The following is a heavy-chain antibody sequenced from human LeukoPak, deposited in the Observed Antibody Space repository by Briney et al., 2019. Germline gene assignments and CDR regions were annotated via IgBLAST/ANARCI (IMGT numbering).Heavy chain of an antibody. D-gene: IGHD6-6*01. CDR3: ARGSSLAY. CDR1: GFTFSNNA. Sequence: GGSLRLSCAASGFTFSNNAMSWVRQAPGKGLEWVSGISGSGGSTYYADSVKGRFTMSRDNAKNSLYLQMNSLRAEDTAFYYCARGSSLAYWGQGTLVTVSS. CDR2: ISGSGGST. V-gene: IGHV3-23*01. J-gene: IGHJ4*02.